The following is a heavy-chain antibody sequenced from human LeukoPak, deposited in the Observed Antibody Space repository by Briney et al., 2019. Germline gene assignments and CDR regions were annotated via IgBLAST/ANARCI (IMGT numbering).Heavy chain of an antibody. J-gene: IGHJ4*02. V-gene: IGHV3-30*02. Sequence: GGSLRLSCAASGVTFSSYGMHWVRQAPGKGLEWVAFIRYDGSNKYYADSVKGRFTISRDNSKNTLYLQMNSLRAEDTAVYYCAKEWDIVVVPAAIDFDYWGQGTLVTVSS. D-gene: IGHD2-2*01. CDR1: GVTFSSYG. CDR3: AKEWDIVVVPAAIDFDY. CDR2: IRYDGSNK.